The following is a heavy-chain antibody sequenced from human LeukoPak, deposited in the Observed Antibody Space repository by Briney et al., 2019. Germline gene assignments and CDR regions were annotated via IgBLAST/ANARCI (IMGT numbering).Heavy chain of an antibody. CDR1: GGYISSYY. Sequence: SSETLSLTCTVSGGYISSYYWSWIRQPPGKGLEWIGYIYYSGSTNYNPSLKSRVTISVDTSKNQFSLKLSSVTAADTAMYYCARGGYSYGPHLDYWGQGTLVTVSS. V-gene: IGHV4-59*01. J-gene: IGHJ4*02. CDR2: IYYSGST. CDR3: ARGGYSYGPHLDY. D-gene: IGHD5-18*01.